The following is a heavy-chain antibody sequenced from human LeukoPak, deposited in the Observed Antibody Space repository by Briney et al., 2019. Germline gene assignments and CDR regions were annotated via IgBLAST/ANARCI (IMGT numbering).Heavy chain of an antibody. J-gene: IGHJ4*02. V-gene: IGHV3-30*03. CDR1: GLTFSSSW. CDR2: ISYDGSNK. Sequence: PGGSLRLSCAVSGLTFSSSWMDWVRQAPGKGLEWVAVISYDGSNKYYADSVKGRFTISRDNSKNTLYLQMNSLRAEDTAVYYCARDRTSIAAAGLDYWGQGTLVTVSS. CDR3: ARDRTSIAAAGLDY. D-gene: IGHD6-13*01.